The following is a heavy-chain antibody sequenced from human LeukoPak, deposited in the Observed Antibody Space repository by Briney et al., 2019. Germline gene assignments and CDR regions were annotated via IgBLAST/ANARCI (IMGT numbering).Heavy chain of an antibody. D-gene: IGHD2-15*01. CDR1: GXSFTTYW. CDR2: IYAGDSDT. J-gene: IGHJ4*02. V-gene: IGHV5-51*01. Sequence: GESLKISFKGSGXSFTTYWIGWVRQMPGKGLEGMGIIYAGDSDTRYSPSFQGQVTISADKSISTAYLQWSSLKASDTAMYYCARARYCSGGSCYAEYWGQGTLVTVSS. CDR3: ARARYCSGGSCYAEY.